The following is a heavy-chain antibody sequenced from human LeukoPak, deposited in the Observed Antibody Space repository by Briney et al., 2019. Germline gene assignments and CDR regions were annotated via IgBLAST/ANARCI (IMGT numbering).Heavy chain of an antibody. D-gene: IGHD6-6*01. CDR1: GGSFSGYY. J-gene: IGHJ3*02. CDR2: INHSGST. CDR3: ARGLYRTTTPYSSSNVGTFDT. V-gene: IGHV4-34*01. Sequence: SETLSLTCAVYGGSFSGYYWSWIRQPPGKGLERIGEINHSGSTNYNPSLKSRVTISVDTSKNQFSLKLSSVTAADTAVYYCARGLYRTTTPYSSSNVGTFDTWGQGTMVTVSS.